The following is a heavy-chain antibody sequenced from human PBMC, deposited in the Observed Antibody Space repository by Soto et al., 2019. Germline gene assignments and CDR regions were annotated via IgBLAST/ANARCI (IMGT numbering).Heavy chain of an antibody. J-gene: IGHJ6*02. CDR3: VRVGWAFSYRDGLDG. CDR1: GFGFSAYS. CDR2: IQKDGNYI. Sequence: QVQLVESGGGVVHPGGSLRLSCKASGFGFSAYSMHWVRQAPGKGLEWVAVIQKDGNYIQYADFVRGRFTISRDNYKSILYLEMNGLTPEDTALYYCVRVGWAFSYRDGLDGWGQGTTVAVSS. V-gene: IGHV3-30-3*01. D-gene: IGHD3-16*02.